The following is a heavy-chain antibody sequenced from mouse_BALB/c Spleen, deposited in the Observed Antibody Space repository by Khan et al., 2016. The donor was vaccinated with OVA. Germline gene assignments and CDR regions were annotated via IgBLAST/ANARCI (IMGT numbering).Heavy chain of an antibody. CDR3: ARMARK. Sequence: VRLQQSGAELVKSGPIVKLSCTASGLNIKDTFMHWLKQCPEHCLEWLGRIYPPNVNTKYDPKYQGKATITADTSSNTAYLQLSSLTSEDTAVYYCARMARKWGQGTTLTVSS. CDR2: IYPPNVNT. V-gene: IGHV14-3*02. J-gene: IGHJ2*01. CDR1: GLNIKDTF.